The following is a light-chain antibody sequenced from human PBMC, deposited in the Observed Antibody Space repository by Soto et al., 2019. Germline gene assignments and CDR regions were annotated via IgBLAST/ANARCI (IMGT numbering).Light chain of an antibody. J-gene: IGKJ4*01. Sequence: EIVLTQSPATLSLAPGERATLSSRASQTINNYLAWYQQKPGQAPRLLIYDASNRATGIPARFSGSGSGTDFTLTISSLDPEDFAVYYCHQRTDWPITFGGGTKVEI. CDR3: HQRTDWPIT. CDR2: DAS. CDR1: QTINNY. V-gene: IGKV3-11*01.